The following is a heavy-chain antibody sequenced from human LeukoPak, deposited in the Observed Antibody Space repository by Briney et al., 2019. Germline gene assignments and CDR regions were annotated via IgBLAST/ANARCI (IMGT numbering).Heavy chain of an antibody. J-gene: IGHJ3*02. CDR2: IDRNGDST. CDR1: GFTFDDYG. CDR3: ARASSGRTDYAFDI. D-gene: IGHD1-26*01. Sequence: GGSLRLSCAASGFTFDDYGMSWVRQAPGKGLEWVSGIDRNGDSTGYADSVEGRFTISRDNAKNSLYLQMDSLRAEDTAVYYCARASSGRTDYAFDIWGQGTMVTVSS. V-gene: IGHV3-20*04.